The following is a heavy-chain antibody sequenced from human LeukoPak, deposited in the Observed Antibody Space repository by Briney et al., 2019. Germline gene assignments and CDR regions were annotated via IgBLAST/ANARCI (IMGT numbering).Heavy chain of an antibody. CDR3: ARHSSVAGTSGSFDS. V-gene: IGHV5-51*01. J-gene: IGHJ5*01. CDR2: IYPVDSKT. Sequence: GESLKTSCKGSEYNFTTYWIGWGRQLPGKGLEWMGIIYPVDSKTRYSPSFQGQVTISADKSISTAYLQWSSLSDTDTAMYYCARHSSVAGTSGSFDSWGQGTLVTVSS. D-gene: IGHD6-19*01. CDR1: EYNFTTYW.